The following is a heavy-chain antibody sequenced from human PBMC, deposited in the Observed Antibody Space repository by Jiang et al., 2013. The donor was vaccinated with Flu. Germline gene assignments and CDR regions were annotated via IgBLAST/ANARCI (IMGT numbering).Heavy chain of an antibody. J-gene: IGHJ4*02. CDR3: ARARHLIPYSSSRPRYYFDY. V-gene: IGHV4-34*01. D-gene: IGHD6-13*01. CDR1: GGSFSGYY. Sequence: LLKPSETLSLTCAVYGGSFSGYYWSWIRQPPGKGLEWIGEINHSGSTNYNPSLKSRVTISVDTSKNQFSLKLSSVTAADTAVYYCARARHLIPYSSSRPRYYFDYWGQGTLVTVSS. CDR2: INHSGST.